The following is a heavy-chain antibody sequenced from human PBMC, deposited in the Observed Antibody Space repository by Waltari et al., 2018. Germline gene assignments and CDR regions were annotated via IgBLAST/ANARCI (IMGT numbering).Heavy chain of an antibody. CDR2: LNPKTGDT. CDR1: GYIFIGYY. D-gene: IGHD4-17*01. CDR3: ARSRFPSSYGDNWYFDF. V-gene: IGHV1-2*02. Sequence: QVQLEQSGAEVKKPGASVKASCKPSGYIFIGYYLHWIRQAPGQGLEWMGWLNPKTGDTNYAQKFQGRVSMTGDTSISTAYMNLSRLTSDDTAIYYCARSRFPSSYGDNWYFDFWGRGTLVTVSS. J-gene: IGHJ2*01.